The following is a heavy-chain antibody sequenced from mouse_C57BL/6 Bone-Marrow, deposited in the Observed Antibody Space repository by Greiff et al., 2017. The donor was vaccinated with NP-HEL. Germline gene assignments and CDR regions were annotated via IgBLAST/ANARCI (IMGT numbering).Heavy chain of an antibody. CDR1: GYTFTSYW. J-gene: IGHJ1*03. CDR3: ARHRISYDYGYFDV. V-gene: IGHV1-50*01. CDR2: IDPSDSYT. D-gene: IGHD2-3*01. Sequence: QVQLHQPGAELVKPGASVKLSCKASGYTFTSYWMQWVKQRPGQGLEWIGEIDPSDSYTNYNQKFKGKATLTVDTSSSTAYMQLSSLTSEDSAVYYCARHRISYDYGYFDVWGTGTTVTVSS.